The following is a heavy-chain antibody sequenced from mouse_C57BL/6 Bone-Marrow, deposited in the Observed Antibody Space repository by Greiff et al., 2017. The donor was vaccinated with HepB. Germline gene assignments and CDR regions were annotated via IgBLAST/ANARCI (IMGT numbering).Heavy chain of an antibody. J-gene: IGHJ2*01. Sequence: DVKLVESGGGLVKPGGSLKLSCAASGFTFSSYAMSWVRQTPEKRLEWVATINSGGSYTYYPDSVKGRFTFSRDNAKNTLYLQMSSLRSEDTAMYYCARAARALFDYWGQGTTLTVSS. V-gene: IGHV5-9-3*01. CDR2: INSGGSYT. CDR3: ARAARALFDY. CDR1: GFTFSSYA. D-gene: IGHD3-1*01.